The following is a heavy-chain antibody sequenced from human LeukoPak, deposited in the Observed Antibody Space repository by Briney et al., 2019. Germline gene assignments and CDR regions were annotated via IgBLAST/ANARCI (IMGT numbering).Heavy chain of an antibody. D-gene: IGHD3-10*01. CDR2: INSDGSST. CDR1: GFTFDDYA. Sequence: PGRSLRLSCAASGFTFDDYAMPWVRQAPGKGLVWVSRINSDGSSTSYADSVKGRFTISRDNAKNTLYLQMNSLRAEDTAVYYCARDLTGSGSYYSVWGQGTLVTVSS. V-gene: IGHV3-74*01. CDR3: ARDLTGSGSYYSV. J-gene: IGHJ4*02.